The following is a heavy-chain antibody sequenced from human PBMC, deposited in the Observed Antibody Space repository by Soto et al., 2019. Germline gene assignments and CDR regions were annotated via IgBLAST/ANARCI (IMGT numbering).Heavy chain of an antibody. V-gene: IGHV3-30-3*01. J-gene: IGHJ4*02. CDR2: ISYDGSNK. D-gene: IGHD3-22*01. CDR3: ARDGYYYDSSGYLDY. CDR1: GFTFSSYA. Sequence: HPGGSLRLSCAASGFTFSSYAMHWVRQAPGKGLEWVAVISYDGSNKYYADSVKGRFTISRDNSKNTLYLQMNSLRAEDTAVYYCARDGYYYDSSGYLDYWGQGTLVTVSS.